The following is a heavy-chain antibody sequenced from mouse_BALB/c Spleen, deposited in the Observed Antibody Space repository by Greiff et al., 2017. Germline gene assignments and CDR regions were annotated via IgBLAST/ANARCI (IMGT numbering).Heavy chain of an antibody. D-gene: IGHD1-1*01. CDR3: ARSHGSREDYFDY. Sequence: QVQLKESGAELARPGASVKMSCKASGYTFTSYTMHWVKQRPGQGLEWIGYINPSSGYTNYNQKIKDKDTLTADKSSSTAYMQLSSLTSEDSAVYYCARSHGSREDYFDYGGQGTTRTVSS. J-gene: IGHJ2*01. CDR2: INPSSGYT. CDR1: GYTFTSYT. V-gene: IGHV1-4*01.